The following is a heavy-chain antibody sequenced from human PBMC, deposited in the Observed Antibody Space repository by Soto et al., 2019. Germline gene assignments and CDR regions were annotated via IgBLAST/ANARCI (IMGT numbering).Heavy chain of an antibody. CDR3: ARSGYSYGPPSNYYYGMDV. CDR2: IIPIFGTA. V-gene: IGHV1-69*13. J-gene: IGHJ6*02. Sequence: GASVKVSCKASGGTFSSYAISWVRQAPGQGLEWMGGIIPIFGTANYAQRLQGRVTITADESTSTAYMELSSLRSEDTAVYYCARSGYSYGPPSNYYYGMDVWGQGTTVTVSS. D-gene: IGHD5-18*01. CDR1: GGTFSSYA.